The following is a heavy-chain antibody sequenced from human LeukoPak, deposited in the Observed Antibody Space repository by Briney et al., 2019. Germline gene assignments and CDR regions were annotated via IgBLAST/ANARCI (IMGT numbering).Heavy chain of an antibody. V-gene: IGHV3-74*01. CDR2: INSDGSST. D-gene: IGHD3-22*01. CDR1: GFTFSSYW. Sequence: GGSLRLSCAASGFTFSSYWMHWVRQAPGKGLVWVSRINSDGSSTSYADSVKGRFTISRDNTKNKLYLQMNSLRAEDTAVYYCARGGYYDSSGYYYVYWGQGTLVTVSS. CDR3: ARGGYYDSSGYYYVY. J-gene: IGHJ4*02.